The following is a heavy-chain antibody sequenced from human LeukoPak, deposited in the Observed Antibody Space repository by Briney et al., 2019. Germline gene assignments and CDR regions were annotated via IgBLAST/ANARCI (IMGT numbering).Heavy chain of an antibody. CDR3: AKSNGYGLIDI. J-gene: IGHJ3*02. V-gene: IGHV4-34*01. CDR2: INHSGST. Sequence: PSETLSLTCAVYGGSFSGYYWSWIRQPPGKGLEWIGEINHSGSTNYNPSLKSRLTISLDTSRNQFSLKLNSVTAADTAVYYCAKSNGYGLIDIWGQGTMVTVSS. D-gene: IGHD3-10*01. CDR1: GGSFSGYY.